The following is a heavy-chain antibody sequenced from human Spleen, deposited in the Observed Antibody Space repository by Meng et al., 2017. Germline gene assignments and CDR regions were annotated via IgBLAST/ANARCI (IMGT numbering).Heavy chain of an antibody. CDR3: ARGSNYYDSSGYSGFDP. Sequence: GQLGAEGKKPGAPVKVSCKASEYHFTSHDSNWGRQATGQGLEWMGWMNPNSGNTGYAQKFQGRVTITRNTSISTAYMELSSLRSEDTAVYYCARGSNYYDSSGYSGFDPWGQGTLVTVSS. CDR1: EYHFTSHD. CDR2: MNPNSGNT. V-gene: IGHV1-8*03. J-gene: IGHJ5*02. D-gene: IGHD3-22*01.